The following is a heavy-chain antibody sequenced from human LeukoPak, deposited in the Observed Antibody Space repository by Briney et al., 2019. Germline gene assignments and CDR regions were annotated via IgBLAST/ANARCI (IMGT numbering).Heavy chain of an antibody. CDR3: ARSAVPHSMDMYFDY. Sequence: GGSLRLSCAASGFTFSSHAMSWVRQAPGKGLEFVSADRYNGDDTYHAESVKDRFTISRDNSKSTLYLHMNSLRAEDTAVYFCARSAVPHSMDMYFDYWGLGTLVTVSS. CDR2: DRYNGDDT. V-gene: IGHV3-23*01. CDR1: GFTFSSHA. J-gene: IGHJ4*02. D-gene: IGHD2-2*03.